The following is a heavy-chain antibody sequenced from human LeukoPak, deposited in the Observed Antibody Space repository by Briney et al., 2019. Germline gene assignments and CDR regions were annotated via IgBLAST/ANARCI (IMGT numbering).Heavy chain of an antibody. V-gene: IGHV1-2*02. CDR3: AQLGYYGSGSPSDAFGI. CDR1: GYTFTGYY. J-gene: IGHJ3*02. CDR2: INPNSGGT. D-gene: IGHD3-10*01. Sequence: ASVKVSCKASGYTFTGYYMHWVRQAPGQGLEWMGWINPNSGGTNYAQKFQGRVTMTRDTSISTAYMELSRLRSDDTAVYYCAQLGYYGSGSPSDAFGIWGQGTMVTVSS.